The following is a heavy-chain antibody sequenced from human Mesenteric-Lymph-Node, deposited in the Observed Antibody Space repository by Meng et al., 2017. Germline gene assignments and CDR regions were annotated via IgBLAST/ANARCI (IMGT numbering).Heavy chain of an antibody. CDR3: ARRGSGELLDD. J-gene: IGHJ4*02. CDR1: GGTFSSYA. Sequence: KVSCKASGGTFSSYAISWVRQMPGKGLEWMWIISPGDSDIRYSPSFQGQVTISADKSISTAYLQWSSLKASDTAIYYCARRGSGELLDDWGPGTLVTVSS. D-gene: IGHD3-10*01. V-gene: IGHV5-51*01. CDR2: ISPGDSDI.